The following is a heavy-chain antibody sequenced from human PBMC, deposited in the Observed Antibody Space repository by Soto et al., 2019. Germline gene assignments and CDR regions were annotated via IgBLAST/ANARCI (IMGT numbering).Heavy chain of an antibody. J-gene: IGHJ2*01. Sequence: QVQLVQSGAEVKKPGASVQVSCRASGYTFNGYYLHWVRQAPGEGPEWMGWINPHTGGTNYAQKVEGRVTMTGDTSISTAYMEMTRLRPDDTALYHCARDGAFRRQTVAGTLHWFFDFWGRGTQVTVSS. V-gene: IGHV1-2*02. CDR2: INPHTGGT. D-gene: IGHD6-19*01. CDR3: ARDGAFRRQTVAGTLHWFFDF. CDR1: GYTFNGYY.